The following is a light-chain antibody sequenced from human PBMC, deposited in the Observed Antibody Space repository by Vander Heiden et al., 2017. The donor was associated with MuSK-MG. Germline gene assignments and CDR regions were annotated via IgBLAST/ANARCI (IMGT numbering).Light chain of an antibody. J-gene: IGKJ4*01. CDR2: DTS. Sequence: EIVLTQSPATLSLSPGERATLSCRASQSVRNYLAWYQQKPGPAPRLLIYDTSNRATGIPARFSGSGSGTDFTLTISSLEPEDFAVYYCQQRSKWFTFGGGTKVEIK. CDR1: QSVRNY. V-gene: IGKV3-11*01. CDR3: QQRSKWFT.